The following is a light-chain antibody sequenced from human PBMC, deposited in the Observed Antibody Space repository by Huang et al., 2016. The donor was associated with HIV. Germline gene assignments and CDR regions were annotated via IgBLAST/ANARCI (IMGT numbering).Light chain of an antibody. CDR3: QQYNNWPRT. Sequence: EIVMTQSPATLSVSPGESATLSCRASQSISSSLAWYQQKPGQAPRLRIYGASTRATDIPARFSGSGSGTQFTLTISSLQSEDFALYYCQQYNNWPRTFGQGTKVEIK. V-gene: IGKV3-15*01. CDR2: GAS. J-gene: IGKJ1*01. CDR1: QSISSS.